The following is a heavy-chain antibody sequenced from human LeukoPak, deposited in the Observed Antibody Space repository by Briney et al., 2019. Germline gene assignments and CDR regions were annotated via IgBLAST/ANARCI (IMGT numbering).Heavy chain of an antibody. Sequence: GGSLRLSCAASGFTFSDYYMSWIRQAPGKGLEWVSYISSSGSTIYYADSVKGRFTISRDNAKNSLYLQMNSLRAEDTAVYYCARGDCSSTICYSPMDVWGKGTTVTVSS. V-gene: IGHV3-11*01. J-gene: IGHJ6*03. CDR2: ISSSGSTI. D-gene: IGHD2-2*01. CDR3: ARGDCSSTICYSPMDV. CDR1: GFTFSDYY.